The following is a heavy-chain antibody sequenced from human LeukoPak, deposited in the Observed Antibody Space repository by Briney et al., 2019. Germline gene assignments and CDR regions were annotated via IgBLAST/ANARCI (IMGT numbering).Heavy chain of an antibody. V-gene: IGHV1-69*05. CDR2: IIPIFGTA. Sequence: SVKVSCKASGGTFSSYAISWVRQAPGQGLEWMGGIIPIFGTANYAQKFQGRVTITTDESTSTAYMELSSLRSEDTAVYYCANLLFLRTHILVGDNDVWGKGTTVTVSS. CDR1: GGTFSSYA. CDR3: ANLLFLRTHILVGDNDV. D-gene: IGHD3-22*01. J-gene: IGHJ6*04.